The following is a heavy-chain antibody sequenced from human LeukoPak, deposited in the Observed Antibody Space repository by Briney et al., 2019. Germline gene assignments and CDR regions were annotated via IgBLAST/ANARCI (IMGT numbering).Heavy chain of an antibody. J-gene: IGHJ6*03. CDR3: ARGSYYYGSGSYSGSMDV. Sequence: ASVKVSCKASGYTFTDYFMNWVRQAPGQGLEWMGWINPKSGGTVYAQKFQGRVTMTRDTSSSTAYMELSSLRSEDTAVYYCARGSYYYGSGSYSGSMDVWGKGTTVTVSS. D-gene: IGHD3-10*01. CDR2: INPKSGGT. V-gene: IGHV1-2*02. CDR1: GYTFTDYF.